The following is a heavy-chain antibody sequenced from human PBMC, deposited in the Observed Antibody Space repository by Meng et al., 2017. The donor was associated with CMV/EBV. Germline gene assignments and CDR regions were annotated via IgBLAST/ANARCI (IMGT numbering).Heavy chain of an antibody. V-gene: IGHV4-30-4*08. CDR1: GGSISSGDYY. J-gene: IGHJ4*02. CDR2: IYYSGST. CDR3: ARAAPDYYDSSGPPDY. D-gene: IGHD3-22*01. Sequence: QVQLQESGPGLVKPSQTLSLPCPVSGGSISSGDYYWSWIRQPPVKRLEWIGYIYYSGSTYYNPSLKSRVTISVDTSKNQFSLKLSSVTAADTAVYYCARAAPDYYDSSGPPDYWGQGTLVTVSS.